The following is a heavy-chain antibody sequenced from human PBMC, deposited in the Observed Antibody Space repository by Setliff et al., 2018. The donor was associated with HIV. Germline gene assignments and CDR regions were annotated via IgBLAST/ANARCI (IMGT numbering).Heavy chain of an antibody. Sequence: GASVKVSCKASGGTFSSYVISWVRQAPGQGLEWLGWISPYNGHTNFAQKFQGRVTMTTDTATSTAYMEVRSLRSEDTAVYYCAREPAGSGSGSFGFWGQGTLVTVSS. CDR1: GGTFSSYV. J-gene: IGHJ4*02. CDR3: AREPAGSGSGSFGF. V-gene: IGHV1-18*01. D-gene: IGHD3-10*01. CDR2: ISPYNGHT.